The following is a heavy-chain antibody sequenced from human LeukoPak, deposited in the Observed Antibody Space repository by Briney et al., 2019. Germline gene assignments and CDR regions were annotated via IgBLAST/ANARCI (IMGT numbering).Heavy chain of an antibody. V-gene: IGHV3-30*18. CDR2: ISYDGSNK. CDR1: GFTFSSYG. CDR3: AKYCSGGSCLDY. Sequence: GGSLRLSCAASGFTFSSYGMHWVRQAPGKGLEWVAVISYDGSNKYYADSVKGRFTISRDNSKNTLYLQMNSLRAEDTAVYYCAKYCSGGSCLDYWGQGTPVTVSS. J-gene: IGHJ4*02. D-gene: IGHD2-15*01.